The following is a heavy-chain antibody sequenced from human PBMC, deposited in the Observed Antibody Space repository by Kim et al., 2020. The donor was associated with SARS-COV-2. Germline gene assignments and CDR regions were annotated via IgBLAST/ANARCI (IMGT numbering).Heavy chain of an antibody. CDR3: ARGFAYYDILTGYYFDY. D-gene: IGHD3-9*01. Sequence: KTRVTITVDTSTNQFSLKLSSVTAADTAVYYCARGFAYYDILTGYYFDYWGQGTLVTVSS. J-gene: IGHJ4*02. V-gene: IGHV4-31*02.